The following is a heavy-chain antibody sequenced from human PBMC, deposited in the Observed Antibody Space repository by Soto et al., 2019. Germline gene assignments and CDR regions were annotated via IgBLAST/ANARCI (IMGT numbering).Heavy chain of an antibody. Sequence: QVQLVQSGAEVKKPGASVKVSCKASGYTFTSYGISWVRQTPGQGLEWMGWISAYNGNTNYAQKLQGRVTMTTDTSTSTAYMELRSLRSDDTAVYYCARVGSGYYDSSGYYDTLFDYWGQGTLVTVSS. CDR2: ISAYNGNT. CDR3: ARVGSGYYDSSGYYDTLFDY. J-gene: IGHJ4*02. V-gene: IGHV1-18*04. D-gene: IGHD3-22*01. CDR1: GYTFTSYG.